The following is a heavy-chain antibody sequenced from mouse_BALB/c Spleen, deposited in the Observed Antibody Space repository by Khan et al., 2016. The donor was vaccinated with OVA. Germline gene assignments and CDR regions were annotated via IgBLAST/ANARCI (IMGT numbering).Heavy chain of an antibody. CDR2: IYPFNGDT. Sequence: VQLKESGPERVKPGASVKMSCKASGYTFTSYVMHWVKQKPGQGLEWIGYIYPFNGDTKYHEKFKDKATLTSDKSSSTAYMELSSLTSEDSAVYFGDPVDSYCVSIAYWGQGTLVTVSA. CDR1: GYTFTSYV. CDR3: DPVDSYCVSIAY. V-gene: IGHV1S136*01. D-gene: IGHD2-12*01. J-gene: IGHJ3*01.